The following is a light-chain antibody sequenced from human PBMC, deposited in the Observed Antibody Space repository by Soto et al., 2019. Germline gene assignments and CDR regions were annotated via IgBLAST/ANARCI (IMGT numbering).Light chain of an antibody. V-gene: IGKV1-33*01. Sequence: IQMTQSPSSLSASVGDTVTFTCQASEEVGRYLNWYQHKPGKAPNLLISEVSNLETGVPSRFSGSGSGTHFTVTISSLQPEDIATYYCQQYDRHPSTFGQGTKLEI. CDR2: EVS. J-gene: IGKJ2*01. CDR3: QQYDRHPST. CDR1: EEVGRY.